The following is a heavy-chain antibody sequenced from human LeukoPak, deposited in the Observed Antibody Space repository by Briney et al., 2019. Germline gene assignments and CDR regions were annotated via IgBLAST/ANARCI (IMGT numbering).Heavy chain of an antibody. CDR1: GYTFTSYD. J-gene: IGHJ3*02. V-gene: IGHV1-8*01. CDR2: MNPNSGNT. Sequence: ASVKVSCKASGYTFTSYDINWVRQATGQGLEWMGWMNPNSGNTGYAQKFQGRVTMTRNTSISTVYMELSSLRSEDTAVYYCARAGFYSGYDSLDAFDIWGQGTMVTVSS. CDR3: ARAGFYSGYDSLDAFDI. D-gene: IGHD5-12*01.